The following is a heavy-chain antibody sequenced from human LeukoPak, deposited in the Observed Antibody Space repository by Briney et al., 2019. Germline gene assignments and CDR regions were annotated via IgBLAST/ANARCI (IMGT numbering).Heavy chain of an antibody. CDR3: ARGRYCSSTSCYVRWFDP. Sequence: SVKVSCKASGGTFSSYAISWVRQAPGQGLEWMGGIIPIFGTANYAQKFQGRVTITADESTSTAYMELSSLRSEDTAVYYCARGRYCSSTSCYVRWFDPWGQGTLITVSS. J-gene: IGHJ5*02. CDR1: GGTFSSYA. V-gene: IGHV1-69*13. CDR2: IIPIFGTA. D-gene: IGHD2-2*01.